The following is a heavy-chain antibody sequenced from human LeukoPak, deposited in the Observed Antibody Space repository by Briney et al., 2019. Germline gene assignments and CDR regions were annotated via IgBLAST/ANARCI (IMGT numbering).Heavy chain of an antibody. J-gene: IGHJ6*03. CDR3: AMDRDDSTWYLLNFMVV. CDR1: GFTFTNYA. Sequence: GGSLRLSCVASGFTFTNYAMTWVRQAPEKGLEWVSTTSATGGGTDYAGSVRGRFTISRDNSKNTLYLQMNGLRAEDSAVYYCAMDRDDSTWYLLNFMVVWGKGTTVTVSS. D-gene: IGHD6-13*01. V-gene: IGHV3-23*01. CDR2: TSATGGGT.